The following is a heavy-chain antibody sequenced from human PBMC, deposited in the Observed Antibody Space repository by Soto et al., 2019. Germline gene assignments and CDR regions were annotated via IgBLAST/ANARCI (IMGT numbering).Heavy chain of an antibody. CDR2: ISSSSSTI. J-gene: IGHJ6*03. D-gene: IGHD4-4*01. Sequence: EVQVVESGGGLVQPGGSLRLSCAASGFTFSTYSMNWVRQAPGKGLEWVSYISSSSSTIYYADSVKGRFTISRDNAKNSLYLQMNSLRAEDTAVYYCARDNRPTTPQVEIYYYYYMEVWGKGTTVTVSS. CDR1: GFTFSTYS. V-gene: IGHV3-48*01. CDR3: ARDNRPTTPQVEIYYYYYMEV.